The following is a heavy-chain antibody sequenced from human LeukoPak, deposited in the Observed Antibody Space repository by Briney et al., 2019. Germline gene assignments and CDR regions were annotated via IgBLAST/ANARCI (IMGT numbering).Heavy chain of an antibody. Sequence: PSETLSLTCTVSGDSISSYYWNWIRQPPGKGLEWIGSIYYSGSTNYNPSLKSRVTISVDTSKNQFSLKLSSVTAADTAVYYCARDGGVTRHFDYWGQGTLVTVSS. V-gene: IGHV4-59*01. CDR1: GDSISSYY. CDR2: IYYSGST. J-gene: IGHJ4*02. CDR3: ARDGGVTRHFDY. D-gene: IGHD2-21*02.